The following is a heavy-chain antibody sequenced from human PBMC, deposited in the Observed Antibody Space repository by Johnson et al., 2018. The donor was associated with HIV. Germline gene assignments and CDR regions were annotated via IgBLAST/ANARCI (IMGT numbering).Heavy chain of an antibody. CDR1: GFIFSSYG. CDR3: AKAFSSSWPDAFDI. CDR2: IWYDGSNK. J-gene: IGHJ3*02. D-gene: IGHD6-13*01. Sequence: QVQLVESGGGVVQPGRSLRLSCAASGFIFSSYGMHWVRQAAGKGLEWVALIWYDGSNKYYADSVKGRFTISRDNSKNTLYLQMNSLRGEDTAVYYCAKAFSSSWPDAFDIWGQGTMVTVSS. V-gene: IGHV3-33*06.